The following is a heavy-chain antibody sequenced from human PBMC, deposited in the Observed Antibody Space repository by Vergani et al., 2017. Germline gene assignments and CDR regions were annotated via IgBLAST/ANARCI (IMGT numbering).Heavy chain of an antibody. CDR3: AMVRALGFDY. J-gene: IGHJ4*02. D-gene: IGHD3-10*01. CDR2: INAGHGNT. CDR1: GYTFTSYA. Sequence: QVQLVQSGAEVKKPGASVKVSCKASGYTFTSYAMHWVRQAPGQRLEWMGWINAGHGNTKYSQKFQGRVTITRDTSPSTAYMELSSLRSEDTAVYYCAMVRALGFDYWGQGTLVTVSS. V-gene: IGHV1-3*01.